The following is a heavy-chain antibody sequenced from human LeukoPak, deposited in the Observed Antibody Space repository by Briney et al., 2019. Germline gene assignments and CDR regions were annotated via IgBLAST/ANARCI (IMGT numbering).Heavy chain of an antibody. CDR3: ARNPAGTFDY. V-gene: IGHV3-74*01. Sequence: PGGSLRLSCAASGFNFSSYWMHWVRQAPRKGLVWVSRINSDGCSTSYADSVKGRFTTSRYYAKNTLYLQMNCLRADDTAVYYCARNPAGTFDYWGQGTLVTVSS. D-gene: IGHD6-13*01. CDR2: INSDGCST. CDR1: GFNFSSYW. J-gene: IGHJ4*02.